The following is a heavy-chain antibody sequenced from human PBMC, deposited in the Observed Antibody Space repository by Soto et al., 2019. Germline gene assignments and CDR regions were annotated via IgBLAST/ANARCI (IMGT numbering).Heavy chain of an antibody. CDR1: GGSISSGNYY. V-gene: IGHV4-30-4*01. CDR2: ISYSGST. Sequence: QVQLQESGPGLVKPSQTLSLTCTVSGGSISSGNYYWSWIRQSPGKGLEWIAFISYSGSTYYSASSRSRVTMSVNTSKNQFSVILNLWTAADTAVYYCATMGPPETGLSYFDYWGKGTLVPASS. CDR3: ATMGPPETGLSYFDY. D-gene: IGHD1-26*01. J-gene: IGHJ4*02.